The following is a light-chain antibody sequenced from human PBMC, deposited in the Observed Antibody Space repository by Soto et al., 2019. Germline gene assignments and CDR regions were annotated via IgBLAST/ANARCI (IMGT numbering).Light chain of an antibody. CDR3: QSYDSSLRYV. Sequence: QSVLTQPPSVSGAPGQRVTISCTGSSSNIGAGYDVHWYQQLPGTAPKLLIYGNSNRPSGVPDRFSGSKSGTSASLAITGLQADDEADYYCQSYDSSLRYVFGTGTKVTVL. J-gene: IGLJ1*01. V-gene: IGLV1-40*01. CDR1: SSNIGAGYD. CDR2: GNS.